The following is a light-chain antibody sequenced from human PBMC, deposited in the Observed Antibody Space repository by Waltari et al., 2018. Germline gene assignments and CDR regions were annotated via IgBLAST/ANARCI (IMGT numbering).Light chain of an antibody. CDR2: DAS. Sequence: EIVLTQSPATLSLSPGERATLSCRASQSVSSYLAWYQQKPGQAPRLLIYDASNRATGISARFSGSCSETDFTLTISSLEAEDFAVYYCQQPSNWPPTFGQGTKLEI. J-gene: IGKJ2*01. CDR3: QQPSNWPPT. CDR1: QSVSSY. V-gene: IGKV3-11*01.